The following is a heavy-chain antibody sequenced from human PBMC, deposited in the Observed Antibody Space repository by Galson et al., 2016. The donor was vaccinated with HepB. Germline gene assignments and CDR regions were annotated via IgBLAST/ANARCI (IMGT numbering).Heavy chain of an antibody. V-gene: IGHV3-53*01. CDR2: INWHDGST. J-gene: IGHJ4*02. CDR1: GVTVSNNY. Sequence: SLRLSCAASGVTVSNNYMTWVRQAPGKGPEWVSGINWHDGSTSYAASVKGRFTIFRDNSKNTLSLQMTRLRVEDTAVYFCARSDYFGSGNYEFWGQGSLVIVSS. CDR3: ARSDYFGSGNYEF. D-gene: IGHD3-10*01.